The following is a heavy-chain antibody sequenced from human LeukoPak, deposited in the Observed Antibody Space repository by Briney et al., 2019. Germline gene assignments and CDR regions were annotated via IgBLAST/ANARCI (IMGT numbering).Heavy chain of an antibody. V-gene: IGHV1-18*01. D-gene: IGHD3-3*01. CDR3: AYDFWSGYYNY. CDR1: GYTFTSYG. J-gene: IGHJ4*02. Sequence: ASVKVSCKASGYTFTSYGISWVRQAPGQGLEWMGWISAYNGNTNYAQELQGRVTMTTDTSTSTAYMELRSLRSDDTAVYYCAYDFWSGYYNYWGQGTLVTVSS. CDR2: ISAYNGNT.